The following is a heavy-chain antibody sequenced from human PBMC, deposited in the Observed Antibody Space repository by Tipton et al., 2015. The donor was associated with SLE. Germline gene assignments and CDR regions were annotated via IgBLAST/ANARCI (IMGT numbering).Heavy chain of an antibody. CDR1: GGSISNSDYF. Sequence: TLSLTCTVSGGSISNSDYFWGWVRQSPEKGLEWIGIIHYSGTTYYNPSLKSRVTISVDTSKNQFSLKVNSLTAADTAVYYCARLRWYFDLWGRGTLVTVSS. CDR2: IHYSGTT. CDR3: ARLRWYFDL. V-gene: IGHV4-39*07. J-gene: IGHJ2*01.